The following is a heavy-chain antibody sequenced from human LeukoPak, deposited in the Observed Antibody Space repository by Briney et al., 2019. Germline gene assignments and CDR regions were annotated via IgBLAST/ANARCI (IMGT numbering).Heavy chain of an antibody. V-gene: IGHV3-23*01. D-gene: IGHD2-2*02. CDR1: GFTLSDYW. J-gene: IGHJ3*02. Sequence: GGSLRLSCAASGFTLSDYWMSWVRQAPGKGLEWVSAISGSGGSTYYADSVKGRFTISRDNSKNTLYLQMNSLRAEDTAVYYCAKPPIPATDAFDIWGQGTMVTVSS. CDR2: ISGSGGST. CDR3: AKPPIPATDAFDI.